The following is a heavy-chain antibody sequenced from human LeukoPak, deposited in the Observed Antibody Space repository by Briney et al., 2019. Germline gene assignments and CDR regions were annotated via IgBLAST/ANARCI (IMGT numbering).Heavy chain of an antibody. Sequence: ASVMVSCKVSGYTFTDYYMHWVQQAPGKGLEWMGLVDPEDGETIYAEKFQGRVTITADTSTDTAYMELSSLRSEDTAVYYCATLSSGSLVPYYFDYWGQGTLVTVSS. CDR3: ATLSSGSLVPYYFDY. CDR1: GYTFTDYY. CDR2: VDPEDGET. V-gene: IGHV1-69-2*01. D-gene: IGHD1-26*01. J-gene: IGHJ4*02.